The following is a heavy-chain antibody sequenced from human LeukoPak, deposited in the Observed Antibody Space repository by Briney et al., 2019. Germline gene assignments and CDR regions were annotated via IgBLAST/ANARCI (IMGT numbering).Heavy chain of an antibody. J-gene: IGHJ4*02. V-gene: IGHV4-30-4*08. Sequence: SETLSLTCTVSGGSISSSSYYWSWIRQPPGKGLEWIGYIYYNGSTCYNPSLKSRVTLSIDTSKNQFSLKLNSVTAADTALYYCARASAPDFWSGCDYWGQGTLVTVSS. CDR1: GGSISSSSYY. CDR2: IYYNGST. D-gene: IGHD3-3*01. CDR3: ARASAPDFWSGCDY.